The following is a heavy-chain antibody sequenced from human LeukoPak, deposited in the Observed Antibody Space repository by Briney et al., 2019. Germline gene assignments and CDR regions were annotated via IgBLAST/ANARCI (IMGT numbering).Heavy chain of an antibody. J-gene: IGHJ4*02. D-gene: IGHD5-18*01. CDR3: ARRGGPGYGYIVDTAMVPPSGNDY. V-gene: IGHV4-34*01. CDR2: INHSGST. CDR1: GGSFSGYY. Sequence: SETLSLTCAVYGGSFSGYYWSWIRQPPGKGLEWIGEINHSGSTNYNPSLKSRVTISVDTSKNQFSLKLSSVTAADTAVYYCARRGGPGYGYIVDTAMVPPSGNDYRGQGTLVTVSS.